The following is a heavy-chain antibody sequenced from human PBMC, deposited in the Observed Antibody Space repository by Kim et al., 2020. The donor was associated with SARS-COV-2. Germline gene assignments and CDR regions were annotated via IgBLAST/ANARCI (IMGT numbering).Heavy chain of an antibody. CDR1: GFTFSSYA. Sequence: GGSLRLSCAASGFTFSSYAMHWVRQAPGKGLEYVSAISSNGGRTYYANSVKGRFTISRDNSKNTLYLQMGSLRAEDLAVYYCARDSAITIFGVVIINYYYGLDGWGQGTTVTVSS. D-gene: IGHD3-3*01. CDR2: ISSNGGRT. CDR3: ARDSAITIFGVVIINYYYGLDG. J-gene: IGHJ6*02. V-gene: IGHV3-64*01.